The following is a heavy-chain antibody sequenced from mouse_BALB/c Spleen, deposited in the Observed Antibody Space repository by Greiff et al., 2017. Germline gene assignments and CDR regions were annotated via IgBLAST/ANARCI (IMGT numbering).Heavy chain of an antibody. J-gene: IGHJ3*01. CDR1: GYSITSDYA. Sequence: VQLKQSGPGLVKPSQSLSLTCTVTGYSITSDYAWNRIRQFPGNKREWMGYISYSGSTNYNPSLKRRISITRDTSKNQFFLQLNSVTTEDTAKYYCAPMPPGAYWGQGTLVTVSA. CDR2: ISYSGST. V-gene: IGHV3-2*02. CDR3: APMPPGAY. D-gene: IGHD6-5*01.